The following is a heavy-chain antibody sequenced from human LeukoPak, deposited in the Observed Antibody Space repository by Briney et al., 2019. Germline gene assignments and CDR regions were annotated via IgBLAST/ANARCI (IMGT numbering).Heavy chain of an antibody. CDR3: ALGNCPTTSCYPGVAFDI. CDR2: IYYSGST. J-gene: IGHJ3*02. V-gene: IGHV4-59*08. CDR1: GGSISSYY. Sequence: SETLSLTCTVSGGSISSYYWSWIRQPPGKGLEWIGYIYYSGSTNYNPSLQSRVTISVDTSKNQFSLKLTSVTAADTAVYYCALGNCPTTSCYPGVAFDIWGQGTMVTVSS. D-gene: IGHD2-2*01.